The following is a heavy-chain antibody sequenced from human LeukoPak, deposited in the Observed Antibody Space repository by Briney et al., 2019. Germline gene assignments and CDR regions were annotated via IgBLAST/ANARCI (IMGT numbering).Heavy chain of an antibody. CDR2: ISSSSSYI. D-gene: IGHD3-10*01. CDR1: GFTFGSYS. V-gene: IGHV3-21*01. Sequence: GGSLRLSCAASGFTFGSYSMNWVRQAPGKGLEWVSSISSSSSYIYYADSVKGRFTISRDNAKNSLYLQMNSLRAEDTAVYYCARDLSMVRGPPFDYWGQGTLVTVSS. J-gene: IGHJ4*02. CDR3: ARDLSMVRGPPFDY.